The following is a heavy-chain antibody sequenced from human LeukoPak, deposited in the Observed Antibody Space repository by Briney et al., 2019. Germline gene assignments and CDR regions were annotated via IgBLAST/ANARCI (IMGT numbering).Heavy chain of an antibody. V-gene: IGHV4-30-4*01. J-gene: IGHJ6*04. D-gene: IGHD4-17*01. CDR1: GGSIRSGDYY. Sequence: SETLSLTYTVSGGSIRSGDYYWNWIRQPPGKDLEWIGYIFYSGSAYYNPSLKSRVTISVDTSKNQFSLKLTSVTAADTAVYYCARIDYADYVLGGMDVWGKGTTVTVSS. CDR2: IFYSGSA. CDR3: ARIDYADYVLGGMDV.